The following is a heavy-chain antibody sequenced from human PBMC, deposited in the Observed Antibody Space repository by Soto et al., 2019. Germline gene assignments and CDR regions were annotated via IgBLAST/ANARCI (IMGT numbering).Heavy chain of an antibody. V-gene: IGHV3-30*18. J-gene: IGHJ4*02. CDR2: ISYDGSNK. CDR1: GFTFSSYG. CDR3: AKADIVVVVAALFDY. D-gene: IGHD2-15*01. Sequence: QVQLVESGGGVVQPGRSLRLSCAASGFTFSSYGMHWVRQAPGKGLEWVAVISYDGSNKYYADSVKGRFTISRDNSKNPLYLQMNSLRAEDTAVYYCAKADIVVVVAALFDYWGQGTLVTVSS.